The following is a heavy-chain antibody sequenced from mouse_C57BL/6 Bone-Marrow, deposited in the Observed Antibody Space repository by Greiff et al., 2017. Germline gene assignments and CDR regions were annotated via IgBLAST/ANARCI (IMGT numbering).Heavy chain of an antibody. CDR2: IYPGGGYT. Sequence: VQLQQSGAELVRPGTSVKMSCKASGYIFTNYWIGWATQRPGHGLEWIGDIYPGGGYTNYNEKFKSKATLTADKSSSTAYMQFSSLTSEDSAIYYCTRSNWDVDFDYWGQGTTLTVSS. D-gene: IGHD4-1*02. CDR1: GYIFTNYW. J-gene: IGHJ2*01. CDR3: TRSNWDVDFDY. V-gene: IGHV1-63*01.